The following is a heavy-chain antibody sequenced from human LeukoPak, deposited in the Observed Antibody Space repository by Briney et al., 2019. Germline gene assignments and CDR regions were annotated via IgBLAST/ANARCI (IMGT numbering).Heavy chain of an antibody. D-gene: IGHD5-24*01. CDR2: ISSSSSYI. J-gene: IGHJ4*02. V-gene: IGHV3-21*01. CDR3: ARGRDGYKAFDY. CDR1: GFNFSGYN. Sequence: PGGSLRLSCAASGFNFSGYNMNWVRQAPGEGGGWVSSISSSSSYIYYADSVKGRFTISRDNAKNSLYLQMNSLRAEDTAVYYCARGRDGYKAFDYWGQGTLVTVSS.